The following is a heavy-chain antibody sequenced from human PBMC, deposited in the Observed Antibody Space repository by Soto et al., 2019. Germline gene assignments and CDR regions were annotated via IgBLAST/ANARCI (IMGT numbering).Heavy chain of an antibody. J-gene: IGHJ4*02. CDR3: ASSGYSGYDYDPFDY. V-gene: IGHV1-69*13. CDR1: GGTFSSYA. D-gene: IGHD5-12*01. CDR2: IIPIFGTA. Sequence: ASVKVSCKASGGTFSSYAISWVRQAPGQGLEWMGGIIPIFGTANYAQKFQGRVTITADESTSTAYMELSSLRSEDTAVYYCASSGYSGYDYDPFDYWGQGTLVTVSS.